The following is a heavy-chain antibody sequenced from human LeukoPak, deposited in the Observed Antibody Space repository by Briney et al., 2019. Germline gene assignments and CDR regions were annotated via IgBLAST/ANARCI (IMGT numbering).Heavy chain of an antibody. CDR3: AKEQVVRGAYPGGRNYYYMDV. Sequence: GGSLRLSCAASGFTFSSYAMSWVRQAPGKGLEWVAFIRYDGSNKYYADSVKGRFTISRDNSKNTLYLQMNSLRAEDTAVYYCAKEQVVRGAYPGGRNYYYMDVWGKGTTVTISS. D-gene: IGHD3-10*01. J-gene: IGHJ6*03. CDR1: GFTFSSYA. V-gene: IGHV3-30*02. CDR2: IRYDGSNK.